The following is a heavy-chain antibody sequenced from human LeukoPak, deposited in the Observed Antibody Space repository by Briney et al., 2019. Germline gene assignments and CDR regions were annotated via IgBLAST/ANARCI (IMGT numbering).Heavy chain of an antibody. J-gene: IGHJ4*02. D-gene: IGHD3-9*01. CDR3: ARDLNYVTLGYNILADVGYYFDY. CDR2: ISPRNGNT. CDR1: GYTFTMYG. V-gene: IGHV1-18*01. Sequence: SVTLSYNTSGYTFTMYGVSWVRQAPGRGLQLLGWISPRNGNTAYAQDLQGRVTMTTDTSTTTAYLELRSLRSVDTAIYYCARDLNYVTLGYNILADVGYYFDYWGQGSLVTVSS.